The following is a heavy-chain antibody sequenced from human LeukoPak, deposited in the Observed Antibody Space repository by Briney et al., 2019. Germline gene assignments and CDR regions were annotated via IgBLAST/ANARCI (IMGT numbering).Heavy chain of an antibody. D-gene: IGHD5-18*01. J-gene: IGHJ4*02. CDR3: ASRYNSYASGADF. CDR1: GGSISSSSYY. CDR2: IFYSGST. V-gene: IGHV4-39*01. Sequence: SETLSLTCTVSGGSISSSSYYWGWIRQPPGKGLEWIGNIFYSGSTSYKPSLKSRVTISLDTSKNQFSLNLSSVTAADTAVYYCASRYNSYASGADFLGQGTLVTVSS.